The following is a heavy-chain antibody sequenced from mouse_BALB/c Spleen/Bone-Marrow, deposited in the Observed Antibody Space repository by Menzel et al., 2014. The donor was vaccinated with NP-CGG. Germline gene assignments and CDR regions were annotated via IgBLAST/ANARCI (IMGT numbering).Heavy chain of an antibody. CDR2: ISSGSSTI. CDR1: GFTFSSFG. V-gene: IGHV5-17*02. CDR3: ARSTMITTGYYYAMDY. Sequence: EVKVEESGGGLVQPEGSRKVSCAASGFTFSSFGMHWVRQAPEKGLEWVAYISSGSSTIYYADTVKGRFTISRDNPKNTLFLQMTSLRSEDTAMYYCARSTMITTGYYYAMDYWGQGTSATVSS. J-gene: IGHJ4*01. D-gene: IGHD2-4*01.